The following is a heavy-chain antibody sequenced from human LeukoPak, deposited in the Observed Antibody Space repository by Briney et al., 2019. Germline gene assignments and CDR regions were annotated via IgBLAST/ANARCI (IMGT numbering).Heavy chain of an antibody. CDR2: IKQDGSEK. CDR3: ARVARQLTGY. CDR1: GFTFSNYW. J-gene: IGHJ4*02. V-gene: IGHV3-7*01. Sequence: GGSLRLSCAASGFTFSNYWMSWVRQAPGKGLEWVANIKQDGSEKYYVDSVKGRFTISRDNAKNSLYLQMNSLRAEDTAIYYCARVARQLTGYWGQGTLVTVSS. D-gene: IGHD3-9*01.